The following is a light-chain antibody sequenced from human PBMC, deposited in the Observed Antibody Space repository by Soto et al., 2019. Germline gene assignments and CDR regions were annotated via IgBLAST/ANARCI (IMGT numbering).Light chain of an antibody. CDR2: DVS. CDR1: SSDVGGYNY. Sequence: QSALTQPASVSGSPGQSITISCTGTSSDVGGYNYVSWYQQHPRKAPKLMIYDVSNRPSGVSNRFSGSKSGNTASLTISGLRAEDEADYYCSSYTSSRTCPYVFGTGPKLTVL. V-gene: IGLV2-14*01. CDR3: SSYTSSRTCPYV. J-gene: IGLJ1*01.